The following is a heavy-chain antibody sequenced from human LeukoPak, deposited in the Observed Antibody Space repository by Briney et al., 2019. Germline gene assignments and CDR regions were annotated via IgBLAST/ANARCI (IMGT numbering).Heavy chain of an antibody. J-gene: IGHJ3*02. Sequence: ASVKVSCKVSGYTFTSYYMHWVRQAPGQGLEWMGWINPNSGGTNYAQKFQGRVTMTRDTSISTAYMELSRLRSDDTAVYYCARFLGYCSGGSCYRSAFDIWGQGTMVTVSS. V-gene: IGHV1-2*02. CDR2: INPNSGGT. CDR1: GYTFTSYY. D-gene: IGHD2-15*01. CDR3: ARFLGYCSGGSCYRSAFDI.